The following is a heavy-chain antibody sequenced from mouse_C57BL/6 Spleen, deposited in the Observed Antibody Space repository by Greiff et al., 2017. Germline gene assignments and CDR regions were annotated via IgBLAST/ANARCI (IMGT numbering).Heavy chain of an antibody. CDR1: GYTFTSYW. J-gene: IGHJ2*01. V-gene: IGHV1-64*01. Sequence: QVQLQQPGAELVKPGASVKLSCKASGYTFTSYWMHWVKQRPGQGLEWIGMIHPNSGSTNYNEKFKSKATLTVDKSSSTAYMQLSSLTSEDSAVYYCARNRGNDYDENFDYWGQGTTLTVSS. CDR2: IHPNSGST. CDR3: ARNRGNDYDENFDY. D-gene: IGHD2-4*01.